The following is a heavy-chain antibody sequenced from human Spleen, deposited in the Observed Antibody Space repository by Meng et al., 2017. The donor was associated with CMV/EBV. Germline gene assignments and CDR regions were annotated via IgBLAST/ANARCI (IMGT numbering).Heavy chain of an antibody. J-gene: IGHJ4*02. V-gene: IGHV1-18*04. CDR2: ISAYNGNT. D-gene: IGHD3-3*01. CDR3: ARDSSYYDFWSGYTTYFDY. Sequence: ASVKVSCKASGYTFTGYYMHWVRQAPGQGLEWMGWISAYNGNTNYAQKLQGRVTMTTDTSTSTAYMELRSLRSDDTAVYYCARDSSYYDFWSGYTTYFDYWGQGTLVTVSS. CDR1: GYTFTGYY.